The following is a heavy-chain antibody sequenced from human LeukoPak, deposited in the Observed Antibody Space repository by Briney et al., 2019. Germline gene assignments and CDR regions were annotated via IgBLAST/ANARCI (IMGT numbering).Heavy chain of an antibody. J-gene: IGHJ4*02. V-gene: IGHV3-30*03. Sequence: PGRSLRLSCAASGFTFSSYGMHWVRQAPGKGLEWVAVISYDGSNKYYADSVKGRFTISRDNSKNTLYLQMNSLRAEDTAVYYCARGTYSSGWWELLSYFDYWGQGTLVTVSS. CDR1: GFTFSSYG. CDR3: ARGTYSSGWWELLSYFDY. D-gene: IGHD6-19*01. CDR2: ISYDGSNK.